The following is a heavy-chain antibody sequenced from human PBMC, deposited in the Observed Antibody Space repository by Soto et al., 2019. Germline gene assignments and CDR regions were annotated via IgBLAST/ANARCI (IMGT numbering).Heavy chain of an antibody. J-gene: IGHJ6*03. CDR2: IHGDNGNT. Sequence: QVHLVQSGAEVKKPGASEKVSCKASGYSFSTSAMNWVRQAPGQGLEWMGWIHGDNGNTKYSQKFQGRVTITRDTYASTFTSYVELSSLRSEDTGVYYCAREPVRHQLAPELYMAVWGEGTTVTVSS. CDR3: AREPVRHQLAPELYMAV. D-gene: IGHD2-2*01. V-gene: IGHV1-3*01. CDR1: GYSFSTSA.